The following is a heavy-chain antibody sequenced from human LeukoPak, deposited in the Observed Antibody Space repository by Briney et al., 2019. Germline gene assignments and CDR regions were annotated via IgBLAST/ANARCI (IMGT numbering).Heavy chain of an antibody. CDR2: ISAYNGNT. CDR3: ARDDSSGHDPVPFDY. V-gene: IGHV1-18*01. D-gene: IGHD3-22*01. CDR1: GYTFTSYG. J-gene: IGHJ4*02. Sequence: GASVKVSCKAFGYTFTSYGISWVRQAPGQGLEWMGWISAYNGNTNYAQKLQGRVTMTTDTSTSTAYMELRSLRSDDTAVYYCARDDSSGHDPVPFDYWGQGTLVTVSS.